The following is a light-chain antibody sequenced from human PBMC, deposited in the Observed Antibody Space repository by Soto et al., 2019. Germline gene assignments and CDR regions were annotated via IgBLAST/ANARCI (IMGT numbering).Light chain of an antibody. CDR3: QQSYSTPYT. V-gene: IGKV1-39*01. J-gene: IGKJ2*01. CDR2: AAS. CDR1: QSISSY. Sequence: DIQMTQSPSSLSASVGDRVTITCRASQSISSYLNWYQQKPGKALKFLIYAASSLQSGVPSRFSGSGSGTDFTLTISSLQPEDFATYYCQQSYSTPYTFGQGTKLEIK.